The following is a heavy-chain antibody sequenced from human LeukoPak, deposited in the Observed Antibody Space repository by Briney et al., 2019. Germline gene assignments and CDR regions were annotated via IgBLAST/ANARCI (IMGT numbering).Heavy chain of an antibody. CDR3: AGRKNPYGSGSYVDY. J-gene: IGHJ4*02. V-gene: IGHV3-23*01. D-gene: IGHD3-10*01. CDR2: ISGSGGST. Sequence: GGSLRLSCAASGFTFGSYAMSWVRQAPGKGLEWVSAISGSGGSTYYADSVKGRFTISRDNSKNTLYLQMNSLRAEDTAVYYCAGRKNPYGSGSYVDYWGQGTLVTVSS. CDR1: GFTFGSYA.